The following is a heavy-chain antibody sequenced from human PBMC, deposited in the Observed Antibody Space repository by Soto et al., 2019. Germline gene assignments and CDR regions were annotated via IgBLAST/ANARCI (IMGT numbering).Heavy chain of an antibody. J-gene: IGHJ6*02. D-gene: IGHD2-2*01. V-gene: IGHV1-69*04. CDR3: ARERSVVVVPAAIYGHVMDV. CDR2: IIPILGIA. Sequence: SVKVSCKASGGTFSSYTISWVRQAPGQGLEWMGRIIPILGIANYAQKFQGRVTITADKSTSTAYMELSSLRSEDTAVYYCARERSVVVVPAAIYGHVMDVWGRGTTVTVSS. CDR1: GGTFSSYT.